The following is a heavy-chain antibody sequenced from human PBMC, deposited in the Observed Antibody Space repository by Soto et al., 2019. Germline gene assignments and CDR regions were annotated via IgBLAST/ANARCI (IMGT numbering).Heavy chain of an antibody. CDR1: GFTFSNAW. Sequence: GGSLRLSCAASGFTFSNAWMNWVRQAPGKGLEWVGRIKSKTDGGTTDYAAPVKGRFTISRDDSKNTLYLQMNSLKTEDTAVYYCTPIAVAGYYYFDYWGQGTLVTVS. V-gene: IGHV3-15*07. J-gene: IGHJ4*02. D-gene: IGHD6-19*01. CDR3: TPIAVAGYYYFDY. CDR2: IKSKTDGGTT.